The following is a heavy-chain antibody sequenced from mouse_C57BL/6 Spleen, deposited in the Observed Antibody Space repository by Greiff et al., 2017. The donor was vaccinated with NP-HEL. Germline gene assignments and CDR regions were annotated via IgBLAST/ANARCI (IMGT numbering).Heavy chain of an antibody. CDR3: TRMGYPFYAMDY. D-gene: IGHD4-1*01. J-gene: IGHJ4*01. CDR2: IRNKANNHAT. Sequence: DVHLVESGGGLVQPGGSMKLSCAASGFTFSDAWMDWVRQSPEKGLEWVAEIRNKANNHATYYAESVKGRFTISRDDSKSSVYLQMNSLRAEDTGIYYCTRMGYPFYAMDYWGQGTSVTVSS. CDR1: GFTFSDAW. V-gene: IGHV6-6*01.